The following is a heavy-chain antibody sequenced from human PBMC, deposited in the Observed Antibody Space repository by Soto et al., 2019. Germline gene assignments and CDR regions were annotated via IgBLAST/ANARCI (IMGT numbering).Heavy chain of an antibody. CDR3: ARSSTSCYDY. Sequence: GGSLRLSCAASGFTFDDYAMHWVRQAPGKGLEWVSLISWDGGSTYYADSVKGRFTISRDNSKNTLYLQMNSLRAEDTAVYYCARSSTSCYDYWGQGTLVTVSS. D-gene: IGHD2-2*01. CDR1: GFTFDDYA. V-gene: IGHV3-43D*03. CDR2: ISWDGGST. J-gene: IGHJ4*02.